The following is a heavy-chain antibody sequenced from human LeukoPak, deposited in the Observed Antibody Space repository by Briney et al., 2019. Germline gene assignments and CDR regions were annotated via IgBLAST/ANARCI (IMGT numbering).Heavy chain of an antibody. Sequence: GGSLRPSLAASGFTFSSFGMHWGRQAPGKGLGWGAVISXDGXNKYYADSVKGRFTISRDNSKNTLYLQSNSLRAEDTAVYYCAKDVAHYYDSXGXYLPDYWGQGTLVTVSS. CDR3: AKDVAHYYDSXGXYLPDY. V-gene: IGHV3-30*18. CDR1: GFTFSSFG. J-gene: IGHJ4*02. D-gene: IGHD3-22*01. CDR2: ISXDGXNK.